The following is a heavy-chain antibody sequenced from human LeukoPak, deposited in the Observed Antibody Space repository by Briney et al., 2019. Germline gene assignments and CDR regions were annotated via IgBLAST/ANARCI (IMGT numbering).Heavy chain of an antibody. CDR1: GYTFTSYG. D-gene: IGHD3-3*01. CDR3: ASGRAYDFWSGSIGGFDY. V-gene: IGHV1-18*01. CDR2: ISAYNGNT. J-gene: IGHJ4*02. Sequence: ASVKVSCKASGYTFTSYGISWVRQAPGQGLEWMGWISAYNGNTNYAQKLQGRVTMTTDTSTSTAYMELRSLRSEDTAVYYCASGRAYDFWSGSIGGFDYWGQGTLVTVSS.